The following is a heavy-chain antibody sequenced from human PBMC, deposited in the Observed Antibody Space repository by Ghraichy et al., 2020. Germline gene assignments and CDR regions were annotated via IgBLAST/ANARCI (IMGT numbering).Heavy chain of an antibody. D-gene: IGHD3-22*01. Sequence: GSLSLTCTVSGGSVSSGSYYWSWIRQPPGKGLEWIGYIYYSGSTNYNPSLKSRVTISVDTSKNQFSLKLSSVTAADTAVYYCARSRYYYDSSGYYDYWGQGTLVTVSS. CDR2: IYYSGST. V-gene: IGHV4-61*01. CDR3: ARSRYYYDSSGYYDY. CDR1: GGSVSSGSYY. J-gene: IGHJ4*02.